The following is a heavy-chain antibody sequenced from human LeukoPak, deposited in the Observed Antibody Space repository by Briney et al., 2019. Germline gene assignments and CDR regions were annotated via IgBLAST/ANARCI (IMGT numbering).Heavy chain of an antibody. J-gene: IGHJ2*01. CDR2: IIPIFGTA. CDR1: GGTFSSYA. D-gene: IGHD2-2*01. Sequence: WASVKVSCKASGGTFSSYAISWVRQAPGQGLEWMGGIIPIFGTANYAQKFQGRVTITADESTSTAYMELSSLRSEDTAVYYCARDPYCSSTSCYDSYWYFDLWGRGTLVTVSS. CDR3: ARDPYCSSTSCYDSYWYFDL. V-gene: IGHV1-69*13.